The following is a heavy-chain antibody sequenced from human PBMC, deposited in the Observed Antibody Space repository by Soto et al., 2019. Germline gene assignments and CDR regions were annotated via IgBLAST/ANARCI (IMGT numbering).Heavy chain of an antibody. D-gene: IGHD2-8*01. J-gene: IGHJ4*02. CDR2: IWYDGTSK. Sequence: QVQLVESGGGVVQPGGSLRLSCEASGFTFRNHAMHWVRQAPGKGLEWVGLIWYDGTSKYYADSVKGRFTISRDNSKNTLYLEMNSLRVEDTAIYYCARDQGVVIIKDHWGQGTLVTVSS. V-gene: IGHV3-33*01. CDR1: GFTFRNHA. CDR3: ARDQGVVIIKDH.